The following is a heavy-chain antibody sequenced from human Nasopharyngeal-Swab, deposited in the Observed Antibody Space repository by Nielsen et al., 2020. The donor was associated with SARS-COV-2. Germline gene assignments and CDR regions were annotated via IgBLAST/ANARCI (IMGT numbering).Heavy chain of an antibody. V-gene: IGHV3-30*03. Sequence: GESLKISCAASGFTFSSYGMHWVRQAPGKGLEWVAVISYDGSNKYYADSVKGRFTISRDNSKNALYLQMSSLRAEDTAVYYCAHSAVAAYYWGQGTLVTVSS. J-gene: IGHJ4*02. CDR1: GFTFSSYG. CDR3: AHSAVAAYY. D-gene: IGHD6-19*01. CDR2: ISYDGSNK.